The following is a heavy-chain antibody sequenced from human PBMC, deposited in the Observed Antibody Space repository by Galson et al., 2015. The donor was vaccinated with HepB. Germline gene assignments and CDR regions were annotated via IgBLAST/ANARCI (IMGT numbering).Heavy chain of an antibody. D-gene: IGHD6-13*01. CDR3: ARQNSSSWYLDY. J-gene: IGHJ4*02. Sequence: QSGAEVKKPGESLKISCKGSGYSFTSYWIGWVRQMPGKGLEWMGIIYPGDSDTRYSPSFQDQVTISADKSISTAYLQWSRLKASDTAKYDCARQNSSSWYLDYWGQGTLVTVSS. CDR1: GYSFTSYW. CDR2: IYPGDSDT. V-gene: IGHV5-51*01.